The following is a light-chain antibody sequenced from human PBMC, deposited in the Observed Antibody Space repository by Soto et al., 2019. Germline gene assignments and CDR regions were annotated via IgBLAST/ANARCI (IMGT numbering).Light chain of an antibody. CDR1: QDISNY. CDR3: QQYDNLPPV. CDR2: DAS. Sequence: DIQMTQSPSSLSASVGDRVTITCQASQDISNYLNWYQRKPGKAPKLLIYDASNLETGVPSRFSGSGSGTDFTFTISSLQPEDIATYYCQQYDNLPPVFGQGTKLEIK. V-gene: IGKV1-33*01. J-gene: IGKJ2*01.